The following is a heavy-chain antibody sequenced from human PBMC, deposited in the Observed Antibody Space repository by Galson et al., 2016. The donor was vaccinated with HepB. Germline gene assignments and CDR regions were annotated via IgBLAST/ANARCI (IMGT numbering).Heavy chain of an antibody. D-gene: IGHD1-20*01. CDR3: ASMTGTTPGGY. V-gene: IGHV3-53*01. CDR1: GFTVSNNY. Sequence: SPRLSCAASGFTVSNNYMSWVRQAPGKGLEWVSLIYSGGSTYYADSVKGRFTISRDNSKNTLYLQMNSLRAEDTAVYYCASMTGTTPGGYWGQGTLVTVSS. J-gene: IGHJ4*02. CDR2: IYSGGST.